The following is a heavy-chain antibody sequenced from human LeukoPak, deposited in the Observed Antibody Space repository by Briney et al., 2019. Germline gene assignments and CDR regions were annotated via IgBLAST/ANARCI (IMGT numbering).Heavy chain of an antibody. V-gene: IGHV4-39*07. CDR1: GGSISSSSYY. D-gene: IGHD3-3*01. Sequence: SETLSLTCTVSGGSISSSSYYWGWIRQPPGKGLEWIGSIYYSGSTNYNPSLKSRVTISVDASKNQFSLKLNSVTAADTAVYYCARDDFGVALGGVWGKGTTVTVSS. CDR3: ARDDFGVALGGV. CDR2: IYYSGST. J-gene: IGHJ6*04.